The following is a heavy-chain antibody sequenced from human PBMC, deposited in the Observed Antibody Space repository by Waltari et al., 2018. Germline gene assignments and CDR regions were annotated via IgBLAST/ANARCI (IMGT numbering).Heavy chain of an antibody. CDR1: RCTFYGFY. D-gene: IGHD6-19*01. J-gene: IGHJ4*02. Sequence: QVQLVQAGAAVMKPGASVKVACKASRCTFYGFYTHWVRQVPGQGLEWMGWNNPNSGGTNYAQKFQGRVTMTRDTSISSAYMELSRLESNDTAVYYCARDLGIALTGTWGQGTLVTVSS. CDR2: NNPNSGGT. V-gene: IGHV1-2*02. CDR3: ARDLGIALTGT.